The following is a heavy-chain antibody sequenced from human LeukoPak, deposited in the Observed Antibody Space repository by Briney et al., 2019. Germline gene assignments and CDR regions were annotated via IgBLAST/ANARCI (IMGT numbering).Heavy chain of an antibody. D-gene: IGHD3-10*01. CDR3: ARIPSYYYGSGMPYYFDY. J-gene: IGHJ4*02. CDR1: GFTFSSYS. V-gene: IGHV3-48*01. Sequence: PGGSLRLSCAASGFTFSSYSMNRVRQAPGKGLERVSYISSSSSTIYYADSVKGRFTISRDNAKNSLYLQMNSLRAEDTAVYYCARIPSYYYGSGMPYYFDYWGQGTLVTVSS. CDR2: ISSSSSTI.